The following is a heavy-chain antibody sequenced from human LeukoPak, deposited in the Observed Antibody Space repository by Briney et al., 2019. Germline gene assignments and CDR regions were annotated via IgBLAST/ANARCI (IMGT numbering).Heavy chain of an antibody. CDR3: ARDRSDIVVVPVD. V-gene: IGHV3-53*01. J-gene: IGHJ4*02. CDR1: GFTVSSNY. Sequence: PGGSLRLSCAASGFTVSSNYMSWVRQAPGKGLEWVSVIYSGGSTYYADSVKGRFTISRDNSKNTLYLQMNSLRAEDTAVYYCARDRSDIVVVPVDWGQGTLVTVSS. D-gene: IGHD2-2*01. CDR2: IYSGGST.